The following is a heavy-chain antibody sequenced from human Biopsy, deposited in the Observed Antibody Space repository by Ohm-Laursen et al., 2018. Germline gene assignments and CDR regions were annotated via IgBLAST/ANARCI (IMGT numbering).Heavy chain of an antibody. CDR2: IKHDGSEH. Sequence: SLRLSCAASGFTFSTYWMSWVRQAPGKGLEWVANIKHDGSEHYYVDSVKGRFTISRDNAGNSLFLQMNSLRGEDTAVYYCVRNMLRLHGGFGEDWGQETTVAVSS. CDR1: GFTFSTYW. D-gene: IGHD3-10*01. V-gene: IGHV3-7*01. CDR3: VRNMLRLHGGFGED. J-gene: IGHJ4*02.